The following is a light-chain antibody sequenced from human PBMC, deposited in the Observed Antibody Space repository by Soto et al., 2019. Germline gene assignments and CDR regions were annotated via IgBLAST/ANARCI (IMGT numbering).Light chain of an antibody. V-gene: IGLV2-14*03. CDR2: DVA. Sequence: QSVLTQPASVSGSPGQSITFSSTSTSSDVGYTLFSWYQHHPGKAPKHVIYDVANRPSVVSTRFSCSWSGDTASLTISGLQAEDEADYFCSAYTSSTTLLVFGTGTKVTVL. CDR3: SAYTSSTTLLV. CDR1: SSDVGYTL. J-gene: IGLJ1*01.